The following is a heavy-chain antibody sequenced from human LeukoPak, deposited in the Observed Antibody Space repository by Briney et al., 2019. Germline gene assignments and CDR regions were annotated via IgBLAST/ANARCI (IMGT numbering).Heavy chain of an antibody. J-gene: IGHJ4*02. CDR2: ISSGGVMK. CDR3: ARAAYPRKYYYDSV. CDR1: GFTFRDYH. Sequence: GGSLRLSCADSGFTFRDYHMTWIRQAPGKGLEWVSSISSGGVMKYYADSVKGRFTVARDNVKNSLSLQMNSLRVEDTAVYYCARAAYPRKYYYDSVWGQGTLVTVSS. V-gene: IGHV3-11*04. D-gene: IGHD3-22*01.